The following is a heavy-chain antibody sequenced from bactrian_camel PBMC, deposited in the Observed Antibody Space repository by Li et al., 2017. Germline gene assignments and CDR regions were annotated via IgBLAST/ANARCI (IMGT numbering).Heavy chain of an antibody. V-gene: IGHV3S1*01. CDR2: IATGSGNT. Sequence: HVQLVESGGGSVQAGGSLRLSCAASGYTYNRNCMAWFRQAPGKEREGVARIATGSGNTYYADSVKGRFTISQDNAKNTVYLQMNNLQPEDTAMYYCAAHANPGGVCKHADTVYSFRYRGQGTQVTVS. J-gene: IGHJ4*01. D-gene: IGHD2*01. CDR3: AAHANPGGVCKHADTVYSFRY. CDR1: GYTYNRNC.